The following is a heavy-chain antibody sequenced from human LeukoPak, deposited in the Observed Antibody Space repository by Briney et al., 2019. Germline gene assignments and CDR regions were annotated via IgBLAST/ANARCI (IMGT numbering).Heavy chain of an antibody. V-gene: IGHV3-30*18. CDR2: ISYDGSNK. Sequence: GGSLRLSCAASGFTFSSYGMHWVRQAPGKGLEWVAVISYDGSNKYYADSVKGRFTISRDSSKNTLYLQMNSLRAEDTAVYYCAKLAVVVITTGNYFDYWGQGTLVTVSS. J-gene: IGHJ4*02. D-gene: IGHD3-22*01. CDR1: GFTFSSYG. CDR3: AKLAVVVITTGNYFDY.